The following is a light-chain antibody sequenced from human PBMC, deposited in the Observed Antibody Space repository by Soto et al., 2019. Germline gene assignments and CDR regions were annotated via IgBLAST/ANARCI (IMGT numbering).Light chain of an antibody. CDR2: SAS. J-gene: IGKJ4*01. CDR1: QSVTSD. CDR3: QQYNNWPPLT. V-gene: IGKV3-15*01. Sequence: EIVMTQSPASLSVSPGERGTLSCRASQSVTSDLAWYQQKPGQAPRLLIYSASNRATGMPVRFSGSGSGTEFTLTISNLQPEDFAVYYCQQYNNWPPLTFGGGTKVEIK.